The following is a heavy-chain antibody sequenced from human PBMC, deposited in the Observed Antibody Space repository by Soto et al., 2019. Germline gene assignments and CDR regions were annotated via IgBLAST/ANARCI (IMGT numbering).Heavy chain of an antibody. D-gene: IGHD5-12*01. J-gene: IGHJ4*02. Sequence: SETLSLTCTVSGGSVSSGSYYWSWIRQPPGKGLEWIGYIYYSGSTNYNPSLKSRVTISVDTSKNQFSLKLSSVTAADTAVYYCARAYRGYADYWGKGALVTVSS. CDR2: IYYSGST. CDR3: ARAYRGYADY. CDR1: GGSVSSGSYY. V-gene: IGHV4-61*01.